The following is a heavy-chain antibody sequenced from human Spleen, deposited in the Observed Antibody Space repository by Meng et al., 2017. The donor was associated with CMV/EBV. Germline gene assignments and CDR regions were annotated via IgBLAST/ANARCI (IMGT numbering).Heavy chain of an antibody. CDR3: ARGNGYSYGFYFDH. Sequence: GSLRLSCTVSGGSSSGYYWSWIRQPPGKGLQWIGCFSYNGITKYHPSLQTRVTISGDPSKTQLSLSLNSVTAADTAVYFCARGNGYSYGFYFDHWGRGALVTVSS. CDR1: GGSSSGYY. J-gene: IGHJ4*02. D-gene: IGHD5-18*01. V-gene: IGHV4-59*01. CDR2: FSYNGIT.